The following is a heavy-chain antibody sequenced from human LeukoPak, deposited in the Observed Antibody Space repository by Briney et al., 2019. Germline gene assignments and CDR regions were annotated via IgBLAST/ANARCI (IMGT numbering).Heavy chain of an antibody. CDR3: ASTPLVKYYFDY. D-gene: IGHD3-9*01. V-gene: IGHV1-18*01. J-gene: IGHJ4*02. CDR2: ISAYNGNT. CDR1: GYTFTSYG. Sequence: ASVKVSCKASGYTFTSYGISWVRQAPGQGLEWMGWISAYNGNTNYAQKLQGRVTMTTDTSTSTAYMELRSLRSDDTAVYYCASTPLVKYYFDYWGQGTLVTVSS.